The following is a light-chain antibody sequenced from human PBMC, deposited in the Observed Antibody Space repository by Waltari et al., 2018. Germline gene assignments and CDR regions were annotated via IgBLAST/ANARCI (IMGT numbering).Light chain of an antibody. J-gene: IGLJ2*01. CDR1: TGAGTSGHY. CDR2: YAI. CDR3: LLSYNNVRV. Sequence: QAVVTQEPSLTVSPGGTVTLTCGSSTGAGTSGHYACWFQQRPGQAPKTLIYYAINKHSWTPARFSGSLIGGKAALTLSGAQPEDEADYYCLLSYNNVRVFGGGTKLTVL. V-gene: IGLV7-46*01.